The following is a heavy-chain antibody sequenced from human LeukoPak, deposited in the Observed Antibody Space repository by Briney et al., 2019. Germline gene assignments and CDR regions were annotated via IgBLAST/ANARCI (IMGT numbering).Heavy chain of an antibody. V-gene: IGHV3-43D*03. J-gene: IGHJ6*03. CDR3: AKAGSGLPYYMDV. CDR2: ISWDGGST. D-gene: IGHD2-15*01. CDR1: GFTFDDYA. Sequence: PGGSPRLSCAASGFTFDDYAMHWVRQAPGKGLEWVSLISWDGGSTYYADSVKGRFTISRDNSKNSLYLQMNSLRAEDTALYYCAKAGSGLPYYMDVWGKGTTVTVSS.